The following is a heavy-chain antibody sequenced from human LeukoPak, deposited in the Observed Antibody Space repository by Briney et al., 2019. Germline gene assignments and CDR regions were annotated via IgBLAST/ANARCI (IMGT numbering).Heavy chain of an antibody. CDR1: GYTFTSYG. CDR2: ISAYNGNT. D-gene: IGHD2-2*01. J-gene: IGHJ4*02. V-gene: IGHV1-18*04. CDR3: ARALGYCSSTSCLYDY. Sequence: ASVKVSCKASGYTFTSYGISWVRLAPGQGLEWMGWISAYNGNTNYAQKLQGRVTMTTDTSTSTAYMELRSLRSDDTAVYYCARALGYCSSTSCLYDYWGQGTLVTVSS.